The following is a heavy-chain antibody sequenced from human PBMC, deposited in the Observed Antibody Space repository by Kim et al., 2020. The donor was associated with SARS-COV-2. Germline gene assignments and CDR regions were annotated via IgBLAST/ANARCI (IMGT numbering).Heavy chain of an antibody. CDR3: AKDVEGADYYGSGWFDP. V-gene: IGHV3-23*01. Sequence: GGSPRLSCAASGFTFSSYAMSWVRQAPGKGLEWVSAISGSGGSTYYADSVKGRFTISRDNSKNTLYLQMNSLRAEDTAVYYCAKDVEGADYYGSGWFDPWGQGTLVTVSS. J-gene: IGHJ5*02. CDR1: GFTFSSYA. CDR2: ISGSGGST. D-gene: IGHD3-10*01.